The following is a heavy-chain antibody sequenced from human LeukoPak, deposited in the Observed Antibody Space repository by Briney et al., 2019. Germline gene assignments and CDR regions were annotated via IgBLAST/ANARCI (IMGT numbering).Heavy chain of an antibody. CDR2: ISSSGSTI. J-gene: IGHJ4*02. Sequence: PGGSLRLSCAASGFTFSSYEMNWVRQAPGKGLEWVSYISSSGSTIYYADSVKGRFTISRDNAKNTLYLQMNSLRAEDTAVYYCARYDFWSGYSWGQGTLVTVSS. CDR3: ARYDFWSGYS. V-gene: IGHV3-48*03. CDR1: GFTFSSYE. D-gene: IGHD3-3*01.